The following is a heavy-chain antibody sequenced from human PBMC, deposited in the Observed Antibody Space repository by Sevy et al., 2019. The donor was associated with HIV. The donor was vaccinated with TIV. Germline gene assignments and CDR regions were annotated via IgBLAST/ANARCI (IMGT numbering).Heavy chain of an antibody. D-gene: IGHD4-4*01. CDR3: ARDTVTTKYYFDY. Sequence: GGSLRLSCAASGFTFSSYGMHWVRQAPGKGLEWVAVIWYGGSNKYYADSVKGRFTISRDNSKNTLYLQMNSLRAEDTAVYYCARDTVTTKYYFDYWGQGTLVTVSS. CDR2: IWYGGSNK. J-gene: IGHJ4*02. V-gene: IGHV3-33*01. CDR1: GFTFSSYG.